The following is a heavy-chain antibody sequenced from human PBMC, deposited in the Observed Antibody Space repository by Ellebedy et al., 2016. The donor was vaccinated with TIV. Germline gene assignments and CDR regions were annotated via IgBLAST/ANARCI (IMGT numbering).Heavy chain of an antibody. Sequence: GESLKISCAASGFTFSSYGMHWVRQAPGKGLEWVAVIWYDGSNKYYADSVKGRFTISRDNSKNTLYLQMNSLRAEDTAVYYCARDQSDLYGDLEPFDYWGQGTLVTVSS. J-gene: IGHJ4*02. D-gene: IGHD4-17*01. CDR1: GFTFSSYG. V-gene: IGHV3-33*01. CDR3: ARDQSDLYGDLEPFDY. CDR2: IWYDGSNK.